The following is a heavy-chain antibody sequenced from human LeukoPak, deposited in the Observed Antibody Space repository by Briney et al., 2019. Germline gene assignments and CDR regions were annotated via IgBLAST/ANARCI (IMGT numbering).Heavy chain of an antibody. CDR1: RYTFTSYY. V-gene: IGHV1-2*02. Sequence: ASVKLSCKASRYTFTSYYIHWVRQAPGQGLEWMGWINPNSGGTNYEQKFEGRVTMTRDTSISTAYMELSRLRSDDTAVYYCGRIRTYDSPGSDYWGQGTLVTVSS. J-gene: IGHJ4*02. CDR3: GRIRTYDSPGSDY. CDR2: INPNSGGT. D-gene: IGHD5-12*01.